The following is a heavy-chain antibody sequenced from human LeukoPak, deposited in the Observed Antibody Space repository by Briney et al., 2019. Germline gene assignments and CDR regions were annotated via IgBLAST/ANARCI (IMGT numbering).Heavy chain of an antibody. Sequence: GGSLRLSCAASGFTFSDHYMDWGRQAPGKGLEWVGRTTNKAHSYTTEYAASVKGRFTISRDDSKNSLYLQMNSLKTEDTAVYYCARRYCIGGNCRYSDYWGQGTLVTVSS. CDR1: GFTFSDHY. J-gene: IGHJ4*02. V-gene: IGHV3-72*01. CDR3: ARRYCIGGNCRYSDY. CDR2: TTNKAHSYTT. D-gene: IGHD2-15*01.